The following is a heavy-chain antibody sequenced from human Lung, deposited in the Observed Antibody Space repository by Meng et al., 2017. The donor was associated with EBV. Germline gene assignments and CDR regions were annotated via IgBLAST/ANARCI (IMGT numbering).Heavy chain of an antibody. J-gene: IGHJ5*01. CDR3: SRDLVGSDDS. Sequence: RVESGGGRVKPGGSLRLSCVGSGYTFSQYWMHWVRQAPGMGLEWVSRLNEHGAITTYADSVRGRFTISRDNAKNTLYLQMNSLRTEDTAVYYCSRDLVGSDDSWGRGTLVTVSS. CDR1: GYTFSQYW. D-gene: IGHD2-8*02. V-gene: IGHV3-74*01. CDR2: LNEHGAIT.